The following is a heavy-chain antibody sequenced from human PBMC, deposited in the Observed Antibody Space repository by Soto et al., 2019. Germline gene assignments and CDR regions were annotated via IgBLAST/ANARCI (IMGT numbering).Heavy chain of an antibody. CDR1: GFSFSSSV. D-gene: IGHD1-1*01. CDR3: GSDDTNNWCVDY. Sequence: GGSLRLSCAASGFSFSSSVIHWVRQAPCKGLEWVTVISSDEIQKFYADSVKGRFTVSRDNSKGTLYLQMNRLRTDDTAVYYCGSDDTNNWCVDYCAQRVLLAVSS. CDR2: ISSDEIQK. V-gene: IGHV3-30*03. J-gene: IGHJ4*02.